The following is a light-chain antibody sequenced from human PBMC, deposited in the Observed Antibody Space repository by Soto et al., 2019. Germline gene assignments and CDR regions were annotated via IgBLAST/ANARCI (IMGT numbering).Light chain of an antibody. CDR1: QRVSSH. J-gene: IGKJ1*01. CDR2: AAS. Sequence: DTLMTQSPVTRSVSPGDTATLSCRASQRVSSHLAWYQQKPGQAPRLLIYAASTRATGIPVRFSGSGSETEFTLTIRSLQSEDFALYYCHQYNNWPWTFGQGTKVDIK. CDR3: HQYNNWPWT. V-gene: IGKV3-15*01.